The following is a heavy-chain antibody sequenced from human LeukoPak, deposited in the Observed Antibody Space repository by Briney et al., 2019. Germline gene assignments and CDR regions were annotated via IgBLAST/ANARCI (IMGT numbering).Heavy chain of an antibody. D-gene: IGHD5-24*01. V-gene: IGHV1-18*01. CDR1: GYTFTSYG. CDR2: ISAYNGNT. CDR3: ARRDDYYYYMDV. Sequence: ASVKVSCKASGYTFTSYGISWVRQAPGQGREWMGWISAYNGNTNYAQRLQGRVTMTTDTSTSTAYMELRSLRSDDTAVYYCARRDDYYYYMDVWGKGTTVTVSS. J-gene: IGHJ6*03.